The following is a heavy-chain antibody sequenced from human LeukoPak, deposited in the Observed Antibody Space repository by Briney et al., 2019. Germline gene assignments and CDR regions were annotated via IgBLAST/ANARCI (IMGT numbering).Heavy chain of an antibody. CDR1: GYTFTSYY. J-gene: IGHJ4*02. CDR2: INPTGTGT. CDR3: AREESGGYFDY. V-gene: IGHV1-46*01. D-gene: IGHD2-8*02. Sequence: GASVKVSCKASGYTFTSYYMHWVRQAPGQGLEWMGLINPTGTGTNYAQKFRGRVTLTRDTSTTTVYMELSSLRSEDTAVYYCAREESGGYFDYWGQGTPVTVSS.